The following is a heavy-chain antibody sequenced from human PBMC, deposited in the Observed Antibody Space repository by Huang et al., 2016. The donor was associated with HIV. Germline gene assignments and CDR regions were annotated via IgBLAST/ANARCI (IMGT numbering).Heavy chain of an antibody. CDR3: ARDSGPHILDWGEDALNL. Sequence: EVQLVESGGGLVQPGGSLRLSCAGAGFLFSSFWMNWVRQAPGKGLEWVALIEPDGSFTCFPDSVKASFTRARVKAKNSLYLQMNGLRATDTAVYYCARDSGPHILDWGEDALNLWGQGTMVTVSS. CDR2: IEPDGSFT. J-gene: IGHJ3*01. D-gene: IGHD2-21*01. CDR1: GFLFSSFW. V-gene: IGHV3-7*01.